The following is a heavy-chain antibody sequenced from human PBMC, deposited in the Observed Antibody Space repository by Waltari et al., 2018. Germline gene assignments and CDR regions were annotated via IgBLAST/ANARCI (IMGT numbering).Heavy chain of an antibody. J-gene: IGHJ2*01. CDR3: ARRKSSSLPDYWYFDL. Sequence: QVQLQESGPGLVKPSETLSLTCAVSGYSISSGYYWGWIRQPPGKGLEGIGSIYHSGSTYYNPSLKSRVTISVDTSKNQFSLKLSSVTAADTAVYYCARRKSSSLPDYWYFDLWGRGTLVTVSS. V-gene: IGHV4-38-2*01. CDR1: GYSISSGYY. CDR2: IYHSGST. D-gene: IGHD6-6*01.